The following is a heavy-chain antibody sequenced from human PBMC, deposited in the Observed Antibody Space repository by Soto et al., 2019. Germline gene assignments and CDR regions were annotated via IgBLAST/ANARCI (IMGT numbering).Heavy chain of an antibody. D-gene: IGHD3-10*01. CDR2: IIPIFGTA. V-gene: IGHV1-69*01. Sequence: QVQLVQSGAEVKKPGSSVKVSCKASGGTFSSYAISWLGQALEQGFDGMGGIIPIFGTANYAQKFQGRVTITADESTSTAYMELSSLRSEDTAVYYCAKENYGSGSSNWFDPWGQGTLVTVSS. J-gene: IGHJ5*02. CDR3: AKENYGSGSSNWFDP. CDR1: GGTFSSYA.